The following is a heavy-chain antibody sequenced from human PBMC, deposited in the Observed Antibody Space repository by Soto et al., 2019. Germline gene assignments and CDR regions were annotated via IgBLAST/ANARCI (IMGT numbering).Heavy chain of an antibody. J-gene: IGHJ4*02. CDR1: GFTVSNNY. D-gene: IGHD2-2*02. CDR3: ARDRLDVVVPAAILAY. CDR2: IYSGGYT. V-gene: IGHV3-53*05. Sequence: PWGSLRLSCAVSGFTVSNNYMSWVRQAPGKGLEGVSVIYSGGYTAYADSVKGRFTISRDNSKNTLYLQMNSLRAEDTAVYYCARDRLDVVVPAAILAYWGQGTLVTVSS.